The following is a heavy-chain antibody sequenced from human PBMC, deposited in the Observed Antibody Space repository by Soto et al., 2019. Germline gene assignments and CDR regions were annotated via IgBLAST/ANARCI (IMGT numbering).Heavy chain of an antibody. J-gene: IGHJ4*02. D-gene: IGHD1-1*01. V-gene: IGHV4-34*01. CDR1: GGSFSGYY. Sequence: QVQLQQWGAGLLKPSETLSLTCAVYGGSFSGYYWNWIRQPPGKGLECIGEINHSGSTNYNPSLKSRVTISLDTPKNQFSLKLRSVTAADTAVYYCARQAPGTTGTIYYFDSWGQGTLVTVSS. CDR3: ARQAPGTTGTIYYFDS. CDR2: INHSGST.